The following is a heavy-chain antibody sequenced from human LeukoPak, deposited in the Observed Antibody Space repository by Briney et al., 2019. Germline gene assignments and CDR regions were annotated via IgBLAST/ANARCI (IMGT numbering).Heavy chain of an antibody. CDR1: VGSISSGGYS. V-gene: IGHV4-30-2*01. CDR2: IYHSGST. D-gene: IGHD2-2*01. CDR3: ARDGSCSSTSCPNWFDP. J-gene: IGHJ5*02. Sequence: PSQTLSLTCAVSVGSISSGGYSWSWIRQPPGKGLEWIGYIYHSGSTYYNPPLKSRVTISVDRSKNQFSLKLSSVTAADTAVYYCARDGSCSSTSCPNWFDPWGQGTLVTVSS.